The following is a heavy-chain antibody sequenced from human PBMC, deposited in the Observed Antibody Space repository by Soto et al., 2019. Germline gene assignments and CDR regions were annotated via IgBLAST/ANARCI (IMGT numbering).Heavy chain of an antibody. CDR2: IYYSVST. V-gene: IGHV4-31*03. J-gene: IGHJ4*02. D-gene: IGHD6-13*01. Sequence: AAETLSLTCTVSGGSISSGDYYWSWIRQVPGKGLEWIGYIYYSVSTYYNPSLKSRVAMSVDTSKNQFSLKLSSVTAADTAIYYCAREGRIAAAGRSEYWGQGTMVNVSS. CDR3: AREGRIAAAGRSEY. CDR1: GGSISSGDYY.